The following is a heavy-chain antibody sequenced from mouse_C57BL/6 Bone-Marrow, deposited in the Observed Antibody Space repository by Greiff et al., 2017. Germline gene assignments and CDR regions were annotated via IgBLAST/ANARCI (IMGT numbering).Heavy chain of an antibody. CDR1: GFTFSSYA. V-gene: IGHV5-4*03. D-gene: IGHD1-1*01. CDR2: ISDGGSYT. CDR3: ARGRLRYFDY. J-gene: IGHJ2*01. Sequence: EVKLVESGGGLVKPGGSLKLSCAASGFTFSSYAMSWVRQTPEKRLEWVATISDGGSYTYYPDNVKGRFTISRDNAKNNLYLQMRHLKSEDTAMYYCARGRLRYFDYWGQDTTHTVSS.